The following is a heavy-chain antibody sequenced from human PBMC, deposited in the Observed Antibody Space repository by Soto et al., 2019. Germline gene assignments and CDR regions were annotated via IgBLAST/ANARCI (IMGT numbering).Heavy chain of an antibody. CDR3: AKDRAGGRIVTDFDY. CDR2: LSGSGDYT. V-gene: IGHV3-23*01. Sequence: PGGSLRLSCAASGFTFSSYAMSWVRQAPGKGLEWVSTLSGSGDYTYYADSVKGRFTISRDNSKNTLYLQMNSLRAEDTAVYYCAKDRAGGRIVTDFDYWGQGTLVTVPQ. J-gene: IGHJ4*02. CDR1: GFTFSSYA. D-gene: IGHD3-16*01.